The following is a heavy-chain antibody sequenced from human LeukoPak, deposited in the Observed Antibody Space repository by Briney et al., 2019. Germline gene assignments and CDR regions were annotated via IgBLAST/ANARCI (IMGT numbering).Heavy chain of an antibody. CDR3: TTDPPTRY. CDR1: GFTFREYT. D-gene: IGHD1-26*01. J-gene: IGHJ4*02. V-gene: IGHV3-49*03. CDR2: IRKKADGGTP. Sequence: PGRSLRLSCTSSGFTFREYTMTWIRQAPGKGLEWVSFIRKKADGGTPEYAASVKGRFTISRDDSKSIAYLQMNSLKTDDTAVYYCTTDPPTRYWGQGTLVSVSS.